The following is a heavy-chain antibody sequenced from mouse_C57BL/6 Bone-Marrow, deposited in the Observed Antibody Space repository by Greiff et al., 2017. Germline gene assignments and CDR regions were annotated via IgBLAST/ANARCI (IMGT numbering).Heavy chain of an antibody. CDR3: AREYYYYGSSYGYFDA. D-gene: IGHD1-1*01. CDR2: IYPGGGYT. CDR1: GYTFTNYW. J-gene: IGHJ1*03. Sequence: VHLVESGAELVRPGTSVKMSCKASGYTFTNYWIGWAKQRPGHGLEWIGDIYPGGGYTNYNEKFKGKATLTADKSSSTAYMQFSSLTSEDSAIYYCAREYYYYGSSYGYFDAWGTGTTVTVSS. V-gene: IGHV1-63*01.